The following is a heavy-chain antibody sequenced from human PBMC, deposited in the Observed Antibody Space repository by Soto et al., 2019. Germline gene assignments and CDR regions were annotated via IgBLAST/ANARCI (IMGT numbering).Heavy chain of an antibody. CDR2: ISYDGSNK. D-gene: IGHD6-19*01. Sequence: QVQLVESGGGVVQPGRSLRLSCAASGFTFSSYAMHWVRQAPGKGLEWVAVISYDGSNKYYADSVKGRFTISRDNSKNTLYLQMNSLRAEDTAVYYCASLRGWDSLDAFDIWGQGTMVTVSS. V-gene: IGHV3-30-3*01. CDR1: GFTFSSYA. CDR3: ASLRGWDSLDAFDI. J-gene: IGHJ3*02.